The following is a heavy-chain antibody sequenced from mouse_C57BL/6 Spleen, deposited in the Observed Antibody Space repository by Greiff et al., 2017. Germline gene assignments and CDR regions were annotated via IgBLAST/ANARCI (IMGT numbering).Heavy chain of an antibody. D-gene: IGHD1-1*02. J-gene: IGHJ2*01. Sequence: EVQLQQSGPELVKPGASVKISCKASGYTFTDYYMNWVKQSHGKSLEWIGDINPNNGGTSYNQKFKGKATLTGDKSSSTAYMELRSLTSEDSAVYYCARKKLWDYFDYWGQGTTLTVSS. CDR1: GYTFTDYY. V-gene: IGHV1-26*01. CDR3: ARKKLWDYFDY. CDR2: INPNNGGT.